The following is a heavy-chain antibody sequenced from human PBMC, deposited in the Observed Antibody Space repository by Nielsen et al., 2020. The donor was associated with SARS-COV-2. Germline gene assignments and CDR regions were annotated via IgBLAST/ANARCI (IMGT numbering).Heavy chain of an antibody. V-gene: IGHV3-21*04. J-gene: IGHJ6*02. CDR3: ARDSRDYGDSYYYYGMDV. CDR2: ISSSSSYI. D-gene: IGHD4-17*01. Sequence: VRQAPGKGLEWVSSISSSSSYIYYADSVKGRFTISRDNAKNSLYLQMNSLRAEDTAVYYCARDSRDYGDSYYYYGMDVWGQGTTVTVSS.